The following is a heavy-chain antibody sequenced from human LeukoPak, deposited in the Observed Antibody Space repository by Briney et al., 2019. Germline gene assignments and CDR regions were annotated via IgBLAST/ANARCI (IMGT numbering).Heavy chain of an antibody. CDR3: AKKYGVTVYGSGLNYFDY. CDR1: GFTFSSYP. D-gene: IGHD6-19*01. Sequence: PGGSLRPSCAASGFTFSSYPMSWVRQAPGQSLEWVSGIGGSGSRTYYADSVKGRFTISRDNSKNTLYLQMNSLRAEDTAIYYCAKKYGVTVYGSGLNYFDYWGQGTLVTVSS. CDR2: IGGSGSRT. V-gene: IGHV3-23*01. J-gene: IGHJ4*02.